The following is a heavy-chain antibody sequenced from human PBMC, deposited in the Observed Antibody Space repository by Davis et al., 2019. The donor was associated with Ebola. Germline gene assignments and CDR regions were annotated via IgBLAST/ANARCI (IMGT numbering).Heavy chain of an antibody. Sequence: ASVKVSCKTSAYTFSDYYLHWVRQAPGQGLEWMGWINPNSGGTKSAQKYQGRVTMTRDTSISTAYMELSRLTSDDTAVFYCARGLNTGWFGDAFDVWGQGTVVTVSS. CDR3: ARGLNTGWFGDAFDV. CDR1: AYTFSDYY. V-gene: IGHV1-2*02. D-gene: IGHD6-19*01. J-gene: IGHJ3*01. CDR2: INPNSGGT.